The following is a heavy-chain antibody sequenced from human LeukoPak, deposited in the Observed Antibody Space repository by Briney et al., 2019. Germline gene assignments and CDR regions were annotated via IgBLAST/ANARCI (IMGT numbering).Heavy chain of an antibody. D-gene: IGHD1-1*01. J-gene: IGHJ6*03. V-gene: IGHV3-21*01. CDR3: ASVQSTAHYMDV. Sequence: PGGSLRLSCAASGVTFSSYSMNWVRQAPGKGLEWVSSISSSSSYIYYADSVKGRFTISRDNAKNSLYLQMNSLRAEDTAVYYCASVQSTAHYMDVWGKGTTVTVSS. CDR2: ISSSSSYI. CDR1: GVTFSSYS.